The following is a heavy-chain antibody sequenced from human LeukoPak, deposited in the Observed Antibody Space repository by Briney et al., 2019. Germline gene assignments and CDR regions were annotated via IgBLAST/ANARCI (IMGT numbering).Heavy chain of an antibody. CDR1: GASISSGGYY. V-gene: IGHV4-30-4*01. CDR2: IYYSRST. CDR3: ARDGYNSGYFDY. Sequence: SETLSLTCTVSGASISSGGYYWNWIRQHPGKGLEWIGYIYYSRSTSYSPSLKSRLTISVDTSKNQFSLKLSSVTAADTAVYYCARDGYNSGYFDYWGQGTLVTVSS. D-gene: IGHD5-24*01. J-gene: IGHJ4*02.